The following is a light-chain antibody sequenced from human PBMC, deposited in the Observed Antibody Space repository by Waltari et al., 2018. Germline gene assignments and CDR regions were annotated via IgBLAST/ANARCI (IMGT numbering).Light chain of an antibody. V-gene: IGLV1-47*01. CDR2: RDT. Sequence: QPVLIQPPSASGTPGQRVTISRSGSSSILGSNYVYWYQQVPGTAPTLLMYRDTWRPSGVPDRFSGSKSGTSASLAISGVRSEDEADYHCAAWDDVLSGVVFGGGTKLIVL. CDR1: SSILGSNY. CDR3: AAWDDVLSGVV. J-gene: IGLJ2*01.